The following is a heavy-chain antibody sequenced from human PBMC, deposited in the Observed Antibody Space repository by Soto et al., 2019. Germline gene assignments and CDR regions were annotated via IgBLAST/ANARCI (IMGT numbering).Heavy chain of an antibody. CDR1: GGTFRSYG. V-gene: IGHV1-69*01. Sequence: QVQLVQSGAEVKKPGSSLKVSCEASGGTFRSYGITWVRQAPGQGLEWMGGIIPIFGTTNYAQKFQGRVTITADESTKIAYMELSSMRSDGTAVYYCARDYYDSSGYPGYWGQGTLVTVSS. J-gene: IGHJ4*02. CDR3: ARDYYDSSGYPGY. CDR2: IIPIFGTT. D-gene: IGHD3-22*01.